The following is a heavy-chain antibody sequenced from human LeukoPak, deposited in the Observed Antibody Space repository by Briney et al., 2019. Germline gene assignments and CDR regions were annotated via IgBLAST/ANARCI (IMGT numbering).Heavy chain of an antibody. V-gene: IGHV4-4*07. J-gene: IGHJ4*02. CDR2: IYTSGST. Sequence: PSETLSLTCTVSGGSISSYYWSWIRQPAGKGLEWIGRIYTSGSTSYNPSLKSRVTMSVDTSKNQFSLKLSSVTAADTAVYYCASSLYSGSYGAADYWGQGTLVTVSS. CDR1: GGSISSYY. CDR3: ASSLYSGSYGAADY. D-gene: IGHD1-26*01.